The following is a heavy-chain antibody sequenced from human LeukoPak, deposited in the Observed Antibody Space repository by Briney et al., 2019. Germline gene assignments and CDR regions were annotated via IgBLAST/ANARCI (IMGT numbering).Heavy chain of an antibody. D-gene: IGHD5-18*01. J-gene: IGHJ3*02. V-gene: IGHV3-21*01. CDR2: ISSSSSYI. CDR3: ARLMSDTAMVLDAFDI. Sequence: GGSLRLSCAASGFTFSRYNMNWVRQAPGKGLEFVSSISSSSSYIYYADSVKGRFTISRDNAKNSLYLQMNSLRAEDTAVYYCARLMSDTAMVLDAFDIWGQGTMVTVSS. CDR1: GFTFSRYN.